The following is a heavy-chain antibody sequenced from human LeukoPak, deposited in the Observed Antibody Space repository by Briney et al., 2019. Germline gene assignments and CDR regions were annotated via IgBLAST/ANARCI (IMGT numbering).Heavy chain of an antibody. CDR3: ARHQWDPYNWFDP. CDR2: IYHSGST. V-gene: IGHV4-59*08. Sequence: SETLSLTCTVSGGSISSYYWSWIRQPPGKGLEWIGYIYHSGSTNYNPSLKSRVTISVDTSKNQFSLKLSSVTAADTAVYYCARHQWDPYNWFDPWGQGTLVTVSS. CDR1: GGSISSYY. D-gene: IGHD1-26*01. J-gene: IGHJ5*02.